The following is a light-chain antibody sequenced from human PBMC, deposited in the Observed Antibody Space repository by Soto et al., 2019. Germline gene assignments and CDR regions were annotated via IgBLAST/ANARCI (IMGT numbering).Light chain of an antibody. CDR1: QSISSW. CDR3: QQYNSYSQAYT. CDR2: KAS. Sequence: DIQMTQSPSTLSASVGDRVTITCRASQSISSWLAWYQQKPGKAPKLLIYKASSLESGVPSRFSGSGSGTEFTLTISSLQPDDFATYYCQQYNSYSQAYTFDQGTKVDIK. J-gene: IGKJ2*01. V-gene: IGKV1-5*03.